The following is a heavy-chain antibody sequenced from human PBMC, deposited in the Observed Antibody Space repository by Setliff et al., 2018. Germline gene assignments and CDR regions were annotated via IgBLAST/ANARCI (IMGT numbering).Heavy chain of an antibody. Sequence: SETLSLTCTVSGGSVNSHYWSWIRQPPGKGLEWIGFIFYSGDTKSNPSLKSRVTMSVDTSKNQFSLRLTSVTAADTAVYYCVREGYSEYFQDWGRGTLVTVSS. CDR2: IFYSGDT. D-gene: IGHD1-1*01. J-gene: IGHJ1*01. V-gene: IGHV4-59*02. CDR3: VREGYSEYFQD. CDR1: GGSVNSHY.